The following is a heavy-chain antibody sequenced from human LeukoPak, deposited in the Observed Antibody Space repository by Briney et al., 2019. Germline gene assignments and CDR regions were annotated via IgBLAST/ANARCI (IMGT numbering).Heavy chain of an antibody. D-gene: IGHD2-2*01. CDR1: GITFSSYG. J-gene: IGHJ6*02. CDR3: ANYCTSTTCAGHYYGMGV. V-gene: IGHV3-23*01. CDR2: ISGSGGST. Sequence: GGSLRLSCAASGITFSSYGMSWVRQAPGKGLEWVSSISGSGGSTYYADSVKGRFTISRDNSKNSLCLQMNSLRAEDTAVYYCANYCTSTTCAGHYYGMGVWGQGTTVTVSS.